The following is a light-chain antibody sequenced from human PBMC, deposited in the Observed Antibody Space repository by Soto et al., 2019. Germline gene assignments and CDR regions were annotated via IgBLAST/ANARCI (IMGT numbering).Light chain of an antibody. CDR1: QNVNTN. CDR3: QQYDSRPPWT. V-gene: IGKV3-15*01. CDR2: GAS. Sequence: EIVMTQSPATLSVSPGERATLSCRASQNVNTNLAWYQQKPGQAPRLLIFGASTRATDIPARFSGSGSGTEFTLTVSSLQSEDFAVYYCQQYDSRPPWTFGQGTKVEIK. J-gene: IGKJ1*01.